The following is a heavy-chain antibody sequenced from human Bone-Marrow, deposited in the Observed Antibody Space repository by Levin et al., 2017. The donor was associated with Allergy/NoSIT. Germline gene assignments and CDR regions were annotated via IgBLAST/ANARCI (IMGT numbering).Heavy chain of an antibody. Sequence: GESLKISCAATGFPFSNYAMSWVRQAPGKGLEWVSAASGSGGSTYYGDSVEGRFTISKDNSKNMLFLQLRALRAEDTAIYYCAKGTTTRPREGFDCWGRGTQVTVSS. D-gene: IGHD1-26*01. V-gene: IGHV3-23*02. CDR2: ASGSGGST. CDR3: AKGTTTRPREGFDC. CDR1: GFPFSNYA. J-gene: IGHJ4*02.